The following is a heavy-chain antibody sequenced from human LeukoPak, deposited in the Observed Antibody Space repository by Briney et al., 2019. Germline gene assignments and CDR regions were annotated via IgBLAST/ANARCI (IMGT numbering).Heavy chain of an antibody. Sequence: ASVKVSCKASGYIFTNYAMNWVRQAPGQGLEWMGYIKTSTGNPTYAQGFTGRFVFSLDTSVSTAYLQINNLKTEDTAVYYCARDQDVMVRGDVRGQGTMVTVSS. V-gene: IGHV7-4-1*02. CDR3: ARDQDVMVRGDV. J-gene: IGHJ3*01. CDR1: GYIFTNYA. CDR2: IKTSTGNP. D-gene: IGHD3-10*01.